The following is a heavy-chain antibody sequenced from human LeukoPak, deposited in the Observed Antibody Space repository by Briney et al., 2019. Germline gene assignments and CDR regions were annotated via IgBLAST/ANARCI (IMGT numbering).Heavy chain of an antibody. V-gene: IGHV1-8*01. Sequence: ASVKVSCKASGYTFTSCDINWVRQATGQGLEWIGWMNPNSGNTGYGQSFQGRVTMTRDNSISTAYMELSNLRSEDTAIYYCTRGSSGRRDYWGQGTLVTDSS. CDR3: TRGSSGRRDY. D-gene: IGHD6-19*01. CDR2: MNPNSGNT. J-gene: IGHJ4*02. CDR1: GYTFTSCD.